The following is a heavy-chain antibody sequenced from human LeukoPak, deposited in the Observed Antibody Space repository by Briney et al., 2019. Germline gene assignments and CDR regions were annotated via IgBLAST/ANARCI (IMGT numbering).Heavy chain of an antibody. J-gene: IGHJ5*02. D-gene: IGHD2-15*01. V-gene: IGHV4-59*01. CDR2: IYYSGST. CDR3: ARDVNLCSGGSCYSFDP. CDR1: GGSISSYY. Sequence: SETLSLTCTVSGGSISSYYWSWIRQPPGKGLEWIGYIYYSGSTNYNPSLKSRVTISVGTSKNQFSLKLSSVTAADTAVYYCARDVNLCSGGSCYSFDPWGQGTLVTVSS.